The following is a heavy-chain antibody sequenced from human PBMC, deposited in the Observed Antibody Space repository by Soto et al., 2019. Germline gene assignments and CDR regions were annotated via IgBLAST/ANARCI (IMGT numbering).Heavy chain of an antibody. D-gene: IGHD5-12*01. CDR2: IWYDGGNK. J-gene: IGHJ6*02. V-gene: IGHV3-33*01. CDR3: ARDSKIVATSEGHYYYYGMDV. CDR1: GFTFSSYG. Sequence: GGSLRLSCAASGFTFSSYGMHWVRQAPGKGLEWVAVIWYDGGNKYYADSVKGRFTISRDNSKNTLYLQMNSLRAEDTAVYYCARDSKIVATSEGHYYYYGMDVWGQGTTVTVYS.